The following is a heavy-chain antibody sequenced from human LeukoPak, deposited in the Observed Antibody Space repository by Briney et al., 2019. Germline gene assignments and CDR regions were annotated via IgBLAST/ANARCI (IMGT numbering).Heavy chain of an antibody. CDR1: GGSISSGSYY. Sequence: SETLSLTCTVSGGSISSGSYYWSWIRQPPGKGLEWIGEINHSGSTNYNPSLKSRVTISVDTSKNQFSLKLSSVTAADTAVYYCARVKYSSGWSLGYWGQGTLVTVSS. CDR3: ARVKYSSGWSLGY. D-gene: IGHD6-19*01. V-gene: IGHV4-39*07. J-gene: IGHJ4*02. CDR2: INHSGST.